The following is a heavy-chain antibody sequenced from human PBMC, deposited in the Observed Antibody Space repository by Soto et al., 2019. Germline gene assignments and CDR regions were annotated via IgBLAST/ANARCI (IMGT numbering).Heavy chain of an antibody. CDR3: ARRQISPPTRGAASARGGMDV. Sequence: QVQLVESGGGVVQPGRSLRLSCAASGFNFNNYGMHWVRQAPGKGLEWVAVIWNDGNGYYYANSVKGRFTISRDNSKNTLFLQMSSLSADDTAVYYCARRQISPPTRGAASARGGMDVWGQGTTVTVSS. CDR1: GFNFNNYG. J-gene: IGHJ6*02. V-gene: IGHV3-33*01. D-gene: IGHD6-13*01. CDR2: IWNDGNGY.